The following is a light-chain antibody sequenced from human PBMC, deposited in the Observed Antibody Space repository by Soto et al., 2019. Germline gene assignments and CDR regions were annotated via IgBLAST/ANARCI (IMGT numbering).Light chain of an antibody. V-gene: IGKV1-5*01. Sequence: DIQMTQSPFTLSASVGDRVSITCRASQSISNRLAWHQQKPGKAPKVLIYDASNLKSGVPSRFSGSGSGTEFTLTISSLQPDDFATYYCQQYYNYPWTFGQGTKVEIK. CDR3: QQYYNYPWT. CDR1: QSISNR. CDR2: DAS. J-gene: IGKJ1*01.